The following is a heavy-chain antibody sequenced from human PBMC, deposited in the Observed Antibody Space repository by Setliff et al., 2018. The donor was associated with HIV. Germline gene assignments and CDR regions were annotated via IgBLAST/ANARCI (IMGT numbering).Heavy chain of an antibody. Sequence: SETLSLTCGIYGGSFSDYYWSWIRQTPGKGLEWIGEINHSGSTNYNPSLASRVTISHDTSKNQFSLHLFSVTAADTAVYYCATPGAGRFDYWGQGELVTVSS. CDR3: ATPGAGRFDY. J-gene: IGHJ4*02. CDR2: INHSGST. V-gene: IGHV4-34*01. CDR1: GGSFSDYY.